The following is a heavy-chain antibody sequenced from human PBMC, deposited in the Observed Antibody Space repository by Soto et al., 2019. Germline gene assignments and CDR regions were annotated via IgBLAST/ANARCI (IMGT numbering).Heavy chain of an antibody. CDR2: IYHSGST. D-gene: IGHD3-10*01. J-gene: IGHJ4*02. CDR1: GGSISSGGYS. CDR3: ATAGSGSGHFDY. Sequence: SETLSLTCAVSGGSISSGGYSWSWIRQPPGKGLEWIGYIYHSGSTYHNPSLKSRVTISVDRSKNQFSLQLSSVTAADTAVYYCATAGSGSGHFDYWGQGTLVTVSS. V-gene: IGHV4-30-2*01.